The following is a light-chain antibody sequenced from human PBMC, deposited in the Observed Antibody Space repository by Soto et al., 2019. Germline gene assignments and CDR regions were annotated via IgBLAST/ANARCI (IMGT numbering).Light chain of an antibody. CDR2: GAS. V-gene: IGKV3-15*01. J-gene: IGKJ4*01. CDR3: QHYYYWPLT. Sequence: EVVMTQSPATLSVSPGERTTLSCRASHSVGSSLAWYQQIPGQAPRLLIYGASTRATGIPARFSGSGSGTEFTLSISSLQSEDFALYYCQHYYYWPLTFGGGTKVDI. CDR1: HSVGSS.